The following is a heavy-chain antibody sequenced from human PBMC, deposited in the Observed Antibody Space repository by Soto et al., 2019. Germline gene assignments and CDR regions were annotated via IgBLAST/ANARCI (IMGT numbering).Heavy chain of an antibody. D-gene: IGHD6-6*01. CDR2: IYYSGST. CDR1: GGSISSGDYY. J-gene: IGHJ6*02. CDR3: ARGPYPYSSSALGGMDV. V-gene: IGHV4-30-4*01. Sequence: QVQLQESGPGLVKPSQTLSLTCTVSGGSISSGDYYWSWIRQPPGKGLEWIGYIYYSGSTYYNPSLKSRVTISVDTSKNQSSLKLSSVTAADTAVYYCARGPYPYSSSALGGMDVWGQGTTVTVSS.